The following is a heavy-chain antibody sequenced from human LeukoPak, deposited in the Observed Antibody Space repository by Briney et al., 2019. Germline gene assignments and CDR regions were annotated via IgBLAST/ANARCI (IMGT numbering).Heavy chain of an antibody. CDR1: GYTLTELS. D-gene: IGHD1-26*01. CDR3: ATDRVVGAPTDLYFQH. Sequence: GASVKVSCKVSGYTLTELSMHWVRQAPGKGLEWMGGFDPEDGETIYAQKFQGRVTMTEDTSTDTAYMELSSLRSEDTAVYYCATDRVVGAPTDLYFQHWGQGTLVTVSS. V-gene: IGHV1-24*01. J-gene: IGHJ1*01. CDR2: FDPEDGET.